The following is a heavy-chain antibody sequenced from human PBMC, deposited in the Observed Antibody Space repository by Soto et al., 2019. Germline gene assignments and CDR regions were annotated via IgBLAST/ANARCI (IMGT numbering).Heavy chain of an antibody. D-gene: IGHD3-10*01. V-gene: IGHV1-3*01. CDR3: DRGAEIVRGGEYFFYGMDV. CDR1: GYSFTTFA. CDR2: INGGNGDT. Sequence: QVQLVQSGTEVRKPGASVKVSCKASGYSFTTFAMHWVRQAPGQRLEWMGWINGGNGDTRYSQRFQGRATITRDTSASTGDLQLGGLESEDTAVYYCDRGAEIVRGGEYFFYGMDVWGQGTTVIVSS. J-gene: IGHJ6*02.